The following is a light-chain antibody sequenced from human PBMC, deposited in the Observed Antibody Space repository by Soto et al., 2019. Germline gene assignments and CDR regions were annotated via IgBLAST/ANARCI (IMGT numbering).Light chain of an antibody. CDR3: SSFTSSRSLHYV. J-gene: IGLJ1*01. CDR1: GSDVGGYNY. Sequence: QSALTQPASVSGSPGQSITISCTGTGSDVGGYNYVSWYQQYPGKAPKLMIYEVSNRPSGVSSRFSGSKSGNTASLTISGLQAEDEDDYYCSSFTSSRSLHYVFGNGTKVTV. CDR2: EVS. V-gene: IGLV2-14*01.